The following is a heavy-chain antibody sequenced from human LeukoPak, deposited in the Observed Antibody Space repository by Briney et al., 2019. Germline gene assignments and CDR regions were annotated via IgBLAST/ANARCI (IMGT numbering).Heavy chain of an antibody. CDR3: ARPVPSRLGWFDP. D-gene: IGHD1-1*01. J-gene: IGHJ5*02. CDR2: IYYSGTS. CDR1: GGSFSSSTYY. Sequence: ASETLSLTCSVSGGSFSSSTYYWGWIRQPPGKGLEWIGAIYYSGTSYYNSSLKSRVTISVHTSKNQFSLKLRSVTAADTAVYYCARPVPSRLGWFDPWGQGTLVTVSS. V-gene: IGHV4-39*01.